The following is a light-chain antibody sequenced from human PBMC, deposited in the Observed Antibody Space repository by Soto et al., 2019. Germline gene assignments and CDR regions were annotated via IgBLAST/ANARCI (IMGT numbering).Light chain of an antibody. Sequence: QSVLTQPPSVSAAPGQKVTISCSGSSSNIGNNYVSWYQQLPGAAPKLLIYGNDERPSGIPDRFSGSKSGTSATLGITGLQTGDEADYYCGAWDGSLSAVVFGAGTKVTVL. J-gene: IGLJ1*01. CDR3: GAWDGSLSAVV. CDR1: SSNIGNNY. V-gene: IGLV1-51*01. CDR2: GND.